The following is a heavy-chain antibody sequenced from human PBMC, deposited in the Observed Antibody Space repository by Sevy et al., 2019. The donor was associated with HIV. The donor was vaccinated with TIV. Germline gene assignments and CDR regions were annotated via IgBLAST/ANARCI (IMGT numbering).Heavy chain of an antibody. J-gene: IGHJ4*02. CDR2: IYYNGYI. CDR1: GGSITSLY. CDR3: AGENAWGRGYS. D-gene: IGHD1-26*01. Sequence: SETLSLTCTVSGGSITSLYWNWIRQPPGKGLEWIANIYYNGYINYNPSLKSRVTLSLDTSKNQFYLRLSSVTAADTAMYYCAGENAWGRGYSWGQRTLVTVSS. V-gene: IGHV4-59*08.